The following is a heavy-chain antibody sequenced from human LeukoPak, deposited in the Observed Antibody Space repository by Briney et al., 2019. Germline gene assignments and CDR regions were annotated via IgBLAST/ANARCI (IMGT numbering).Heavy chain of an antibody. CDR3: ARWVITFGGVRYYFDY. Sequence: ASVKVSCKASGGTFSSYAIRWVRQAPGQGLEWMGGIIPIFGTANYAQKFQGRVTITADESTSTAYMELSSLRSEDTAVYYCARWVITFGGVRYYFDYWGQGTLVTVSS. CDR2: IIPIFGTA. CDR1: GGTFSSYA. D-gene: IGHD3-16*01. V-gene: IGHV1-69*13. J-gene: IGHJ4*02.